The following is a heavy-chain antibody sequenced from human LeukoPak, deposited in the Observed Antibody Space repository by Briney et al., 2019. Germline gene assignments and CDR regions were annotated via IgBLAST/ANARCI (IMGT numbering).Heavy chain of an antibody. CDR2: INPNSGGT. D-gene: IGHD6-13*01. Sequence: ASVKVSCKASGYTFTGYYMHWVRQAPGQGLEWMGWINPNSGGTNYAQKFQGRVTMTRDTSISTAYMELSRLRSDDTAVYYCARARGTYSSSFPGYWGQGTLVTVSS. J-gene: IGHJ4*02. V-gene: IGHV1-2*02. CDR3: ARARGTYSSSFPGY. CDR1: GYTFTGYY.